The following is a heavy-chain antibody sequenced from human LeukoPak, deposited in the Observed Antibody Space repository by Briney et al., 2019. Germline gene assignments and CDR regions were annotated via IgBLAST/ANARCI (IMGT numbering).Heavy chain of an antibody. CDR2: INHSGST. Sequence: PSETLSLTCAVYGGSFSGYYWSWIRQPPGKGLEWIGEINHSGSTNYNPSLKSRVTISVDTSKNQFSLKLSSVTAADTAVYYCGRGSRRLRTFDYWGQGTLVTVSS. D-gene: IGHD6-25*01. CDR3: GRGSRRLRTFDY. V-gene: IGHV4-34*01. CDR1: GGSFSGYY. J-gene: IGHJ4*02.